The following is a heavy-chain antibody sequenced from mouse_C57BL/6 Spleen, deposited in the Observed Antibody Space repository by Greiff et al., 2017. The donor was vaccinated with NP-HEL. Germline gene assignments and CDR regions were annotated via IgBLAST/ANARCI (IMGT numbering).Heavy chain of an antibody. Sequence: VQLHQPGAELVMPGASVKLSCKASGYTFTSYWMHWVKQRPGQGLEWIGEIDPSDSYTNYNQKFKGKSTLTVDKSSSTASMQLSSLTSEDSAVYYCAIYSSGYLYYFAYWGHGTTLTVSS. D-gene: IGHD3-2*02. CDR2: IDPSDSYT. V-gene: IGHV1-69*01. CDR3: AIYSSGYLYYFAY. J-gene: IGHJ2*01. CDR1: GYTFTSYW.